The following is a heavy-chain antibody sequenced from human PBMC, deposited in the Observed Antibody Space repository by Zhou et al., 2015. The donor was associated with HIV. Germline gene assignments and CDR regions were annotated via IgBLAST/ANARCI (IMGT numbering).Heavy chain of an antibody. CDR2: IIPILGIA. J-gene: IGHJ3*02. Sequence: QVQLVQSGAEVKKPGSSVKVSCKASGGTFSSYTISWVRQAPGQGLEWMGRIIPILGIANYAQKFQGRVTITADKSTSTAYMELSSLRSEDTAVYYCARDRVVSGYPSHAFDIWGQGTMVTVSS. V-gene: IGHV1-69*08. D-gene: IGHD3-22*01. CDR1: GGTFSSYT. CDR3: ARDRVVSGYPSHAFDI.